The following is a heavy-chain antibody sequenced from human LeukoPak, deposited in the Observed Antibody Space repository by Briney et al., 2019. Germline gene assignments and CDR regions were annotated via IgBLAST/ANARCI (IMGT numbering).Heavy chain of an antibody. Sequence: GGSLRLSCAASGFTFSGSAMHWVRQASGKGLEWVGRIRSKANSYATAYAASVKGRFTISRDDSKNTAYLQMNSLKTEDTAVYYCTRAGTYYYGMDVWGQGTTVTVSS. D-gene: IGHD1-7*01. J-gene: IGHJ6*02. CDR3: TRAGTYYYGMDV. CDR2: IRSKANSYAT. V-gene: IGHV3-73*01. CDR1: GFTFSGSA.